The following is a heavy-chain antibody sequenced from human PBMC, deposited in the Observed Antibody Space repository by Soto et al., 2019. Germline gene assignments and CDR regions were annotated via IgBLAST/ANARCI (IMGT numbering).Heavy chain of an antibody. J-gene: IGHJ4*02. CDR3: AKGVASWGYFDY. CDR2: ISWNSRTI. D-gene: IGHD5-12*01. CDR1: GFTFDDSA. Sequence: EVQLVESGGGLVQPGRSLRLSCAASGFTFDDSAMHWVRQAPGKGLEWVSGISWNSRTIGYADSVKGRFTISRDNAKNSLYLQMNSLRAEDTALYYCAKGVASWGYFDYWGQGTLVTVSS. V-gene: IGHV3-9*01.